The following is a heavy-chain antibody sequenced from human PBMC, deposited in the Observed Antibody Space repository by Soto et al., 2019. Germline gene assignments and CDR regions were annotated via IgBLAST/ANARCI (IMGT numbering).Heavy chain of an antibody. Sequence: PGESLKISCKGSGYSFTSYYMHWVRQAPGQGLEWMGIINPSGGSTSYAQKFQGRVTMTRDTSTSTVYMELSSLRSEDTAVYYCARDRGESSSWYLFDYWGQGTLVTVSS. CDR1: GYSFTSYY. CDR3: ARDRGESSSWYLFDY. CDR2: INPSGGST. J-gene: IGHJ4*02. D-gene: IGHD6-13*01. V-gene: IGHV1-46*01.